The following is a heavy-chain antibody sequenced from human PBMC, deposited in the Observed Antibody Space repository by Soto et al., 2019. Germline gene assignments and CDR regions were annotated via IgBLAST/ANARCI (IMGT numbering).Heavy chain of an antibody. CDR1: GYTLTELS. CDR3: ATANYDFCSGQSPSDY. V-gene: IGHV1-24*01. CDR2: FDPEDGET. Sequence: QVQLVQSGAEVKKPGASVKVSCKVSGYTLTELSMHWVRQAPGKGLEWMGGFDPEDGETIYAQKFQGRVTMTEDTSTATAYMELSSLRSEDTAVYYGATANYDFCSGQSPSDYWGQGTLVTVSS. D-gene: IGHD3-3*01. J-gene: IGHJ4*02.